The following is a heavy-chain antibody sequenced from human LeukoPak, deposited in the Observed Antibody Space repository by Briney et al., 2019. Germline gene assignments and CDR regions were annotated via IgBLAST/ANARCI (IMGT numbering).Heavy chain of an antibody. J-gene: IGHJ4*02. D-gene: IGHD2-8*01. V-gene: IGHV4-34*01. Sequence: SETLSLTCAAYGGSFSGYYWSWIRQPPGKGLEWIGEINHSGSTNYNPSLKSRVTISVDTSKNQFSLKLSSVTAADTAVYYCAFGVTPRGVNYWGQGTLVTVSS. CDR1: GGSFSGYY. CDR3: AFGVTPRGVNY. CDR2: INHSGST.